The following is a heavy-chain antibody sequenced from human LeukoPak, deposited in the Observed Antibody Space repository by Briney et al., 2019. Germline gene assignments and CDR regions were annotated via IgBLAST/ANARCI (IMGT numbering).Heavy chain of an antibody. J-gene: IGHJ6*02. Sequence: GGSLRLSCAASGFTFSSYAMSWVRQAPGKGLEWVSAISGSGGSTYYADSVKGRFTISRDNSKNTLYLQMNSLRAEDTAVYYCARKYWNAWYYYYGMDVWGQGTTVTVSS. D-gene: IGHD1-1*01. V-gene: IGHV3-23*01. CDR2: ISGSGGST. CDR3: ARKYWNAWYYYYGMDV. CDR1: GFTFSSYA.